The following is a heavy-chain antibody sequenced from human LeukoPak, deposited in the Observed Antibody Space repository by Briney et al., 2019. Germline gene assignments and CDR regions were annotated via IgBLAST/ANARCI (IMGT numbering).Heavy chain of an antibody. CDR3: AKDRPYSN. V-gene: IGHV3-23*01. Sequence: PGGSLRLSCAASGFTFNNYAMSWVRQAPGKGLEWVSGTGASGITTHYAGSVKGRFTISRDNSKNTLYLQMNSLRAEDTAVYYCAKDRPYSNWGQGTLVTVSS. D-gene: IGHD6-13*01. CDR1: GFTFNNYA. J-gene: IGHJ4*02. CDR2: TGASGITT.